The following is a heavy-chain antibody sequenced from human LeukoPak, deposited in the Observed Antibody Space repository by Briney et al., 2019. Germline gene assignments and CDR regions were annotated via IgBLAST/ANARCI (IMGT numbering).Heavy chain of an antibody. V-gene: IGHV3-23*01. J-gene: IGHJ4*02. CDR2: ISGSGGST. CDR1: GFTFSRYA. Sequence: GGSLRLSCAPSGFTFSRYAMSWVRQAPGKGLEWVSAISGSGGSTYYADSVKGRFTISRDNSKNTLYLQMNSLRAEDTAVYYCAKDLLRPTGYFDYWGQGTLVTVSS. D-gene: IGHD1-26*01. CDR3: AKDLLRPTGYFDY.